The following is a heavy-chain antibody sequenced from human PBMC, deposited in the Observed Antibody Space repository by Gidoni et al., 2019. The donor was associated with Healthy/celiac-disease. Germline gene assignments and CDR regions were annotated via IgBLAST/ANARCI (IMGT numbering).Heavy chain of an antibody. CDR2: INAGNGNT. D-gene: IGHD1-26*01. J-gene: IGHJ6*03. CDR3: ARDRRELPNYYYYMDV. Sequence: QVQLVQSGAEVKKPGASVKVSCKASGYTFTSYAMHWVRQAPGQRLEWMGWINAGNGNTKYSQKFQGRVTITRDTSASTAYMELSSLRSEDTAVYYCARDRRELPNYYYYMDVWGKGTTVTVSS. V-gene: IGHV1-3*01. CDR1: GYTFTSYA.